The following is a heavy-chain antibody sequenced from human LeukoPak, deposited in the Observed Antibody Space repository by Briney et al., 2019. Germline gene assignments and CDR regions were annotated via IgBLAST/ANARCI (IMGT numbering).Heavy chain of an antibody. CDR3: ARGNSGYGPLRG. J-gene: IGHJ4*02. V-gene: IGHV1-46*02. D-gene: IGHD5-12*01. CDR1: GYTFNSDH. Sequence: VASVKVSCKASGYTFNSDHMHWVRQAPGQGLEWMGIMNPSGGSTRYAQKFQGRVTMTRDTSTSTVYMELSSLRSEDTAVYYCARGNSGYGPLRGWGQGTLVTVSS. CDR2: MNPSGGST.